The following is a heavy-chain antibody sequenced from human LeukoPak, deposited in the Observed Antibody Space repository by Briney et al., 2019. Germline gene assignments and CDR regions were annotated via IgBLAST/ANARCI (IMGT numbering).Heavy chain of an antibody. CDR2: INTNTGGT. CDR1: GHTFTDYS. Sequence: ASVKVSCKASGHTFTDYSIHWVRQAPGQGLEWMGRINTNTGGTNYAQKFQGRVTMTRDTSISTAYMELSRLTPDDTAVFYCARNTYYYDNSAGTFDFWGQGTLVTASS. V-gene: IGHV1-2*02. J-gene: IGHJ4*02. D-gene: IGHD3-22*01. CDR3: ARNTYYYDNSAGTFDF.